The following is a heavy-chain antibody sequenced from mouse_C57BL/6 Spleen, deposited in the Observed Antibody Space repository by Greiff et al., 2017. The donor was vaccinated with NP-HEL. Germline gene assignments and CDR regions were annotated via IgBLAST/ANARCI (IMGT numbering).Heavy chain of an antibody. J-gene: IGHJ4*01. D-gene: IGHD1-1*01. Sequence: EVMLVESGGDLVKPGGSLKLSCAASGFTFSSYGMSWVRQTPDKRLEWVATISSGGSYTYYPDSVKGRFTISRDHAKNTLYLQMSSLKYEDTAMYYCARHAGHYGSSPYAMDYWGQGTSVTVSS. CDR3: ARHAGHYGSSPYAMDY. CDR2: ISSGGSYT. V-gene: IGHV5-6*01. CDR1: GFTFSSYG.